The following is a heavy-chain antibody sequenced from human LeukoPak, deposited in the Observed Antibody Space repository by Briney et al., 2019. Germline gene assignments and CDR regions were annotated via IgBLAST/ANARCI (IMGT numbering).Heavy chain of an antibody. CDR1: GGSISSSSHY. Sequence: SETLSLTCTVSGGSISSSSHYWDWIRQPPGEGLEWIGSIYYSGSTYYNPSLKSRVTISVDTSKNQFSLKLISVTAADTAVYYCARVESTLRSRYFDYWGQGTLVTVSS. D-gene: IGHD2-2*01. J-gene: IGHJ4*02. CDR3: ARVESTLRSRYFDY. CDR2: IYYSGST. V-gene: IGHV4-39*07.